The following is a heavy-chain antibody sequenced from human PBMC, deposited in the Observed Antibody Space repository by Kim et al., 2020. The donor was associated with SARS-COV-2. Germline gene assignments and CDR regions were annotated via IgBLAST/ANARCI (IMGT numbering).Heavy chain of an antibody. CDR2: GTT. D-gene: IGHD3-3*01. J-gene: IGHJ4*02. Sequence: GTTEYAASVKGRFTSSRDDSKSIAYLQMNSLKTENTAVYYCTRGSGYYIYWGQGTLVTVSS. V-gene: IGHV3-49*02. CDR3: TRGSGYYIY.